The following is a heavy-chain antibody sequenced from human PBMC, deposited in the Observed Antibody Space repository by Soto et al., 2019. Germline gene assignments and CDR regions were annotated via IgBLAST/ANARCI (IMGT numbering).Heavy chain of an antibody. CDR2: ISYDGSNK. D-gene: IGHD6-19*01. J-gene: IGHJ5*01. CDR3: AKDRLGSRWYFVYGDWFDS. CDR1: GFTFSTYG. V-gene: IGHV3-30*18. Sequence: QVQLVESGGGVVQPGKSLRLSCGASGFTFSTYGMHWVRQAPGKGLEWVAVISYDGSNKYYADSVKGRFTISRDNSKNTLYLQMSSLRTEDTAMYYCAKDRLGSRWYFVYGDWFDSWGQGTLVTVSS.